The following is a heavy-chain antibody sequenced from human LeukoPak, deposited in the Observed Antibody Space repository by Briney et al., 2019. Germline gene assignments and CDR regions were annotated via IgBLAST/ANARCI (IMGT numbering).Heavy chain of an antibody. Sequence: GGSLRLSCAASGFTFDDYAMHWVRQAPGKGLEWVSGISWNSGSIGYADSVKGRFTISRDNAKNSLYLQMNSLRAEDTALYYCAKAFGRGCSYGPVDYWGQGTLVTVSS. CDR2: ISWNSGSI. CDR1: GFTFDDYA. D-gene: IGHD5-18*01. V-gene: IGHV3-9*01. CDR3: AKAFGRGCSYGPVDY. J-gene: IGHJ4*02.